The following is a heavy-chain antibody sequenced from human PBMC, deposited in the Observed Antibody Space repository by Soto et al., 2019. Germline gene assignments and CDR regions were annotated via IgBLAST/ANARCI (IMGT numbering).Heavy chain of an antibody. CDR2: IIPIFGTA. CDR1: GGTFSNYA. V-gene: IGHV1-69*13. CDR3: ARAVAVAADFDY. Sequence: SVKVSCKASGGTFSNYAITWVRQPPGQGLEWLGRIIPIFGTANYAQKFQGRVTITADESTTTAYMELSSLRSDDTAVYYCARAVAVAADFDYWGQGTLVTVSS. J-gene: IGHJ4*02. D-gene: IGHD6-19*01.